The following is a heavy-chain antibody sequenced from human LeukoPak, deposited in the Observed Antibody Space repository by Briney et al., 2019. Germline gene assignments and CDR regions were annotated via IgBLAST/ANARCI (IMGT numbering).Heavy chain of an antibody. CDR2: MNPNSGGT. CDR3: ARARLFDFWSGYSPSDLDV. V-gene: IGHV1-2*06. J-gene: IGHJ6*04. Sequence: ASVKVSCKASGYTFTGYYMHWVGQAPGQGLEGMGRMNPNSGGTNYAQKFQGRVTMNRETAIRTAYMEVSRLRSGDTAVYYCARARLFDFWSGYSPSDLDVWGKGTTVTVSS. D-gene: IGHD3-3*01. CDR1: GYTFTGYY.